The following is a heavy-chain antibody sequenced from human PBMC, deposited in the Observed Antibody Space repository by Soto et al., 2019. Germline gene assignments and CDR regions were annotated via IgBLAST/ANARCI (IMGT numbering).Heavy chain of an antibody. Sequence: SVKVSCKASGGTFSSYTISWVRQAPGQGLEWMGRIIPILGIANYAQKFQGRVTITADKSTSTAYMELSSLRSEDTAVYYCASEAGYCSSTSCDGGWFDPWGQGTLVTVSS. CDR2: IIPILGIA. CDR1: GGTFSSYT. J-gene: IGHJ5*02. V-gene: IGHV1-69*02. CDR3: ASEAGYCSSTSCDGGWFDP. D-gene: IGHD2-2*01.